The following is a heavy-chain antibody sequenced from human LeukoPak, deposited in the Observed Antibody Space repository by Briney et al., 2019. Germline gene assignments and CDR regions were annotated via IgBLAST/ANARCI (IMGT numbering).Heavy chain of an antibody. CDR3: ARGLSGYCSGGSCYYYGMDV. CDR2: INPNSGGT. CDR1: GYTFTGYY. D-gene: IGHD2-15*01. V-gene: IGHV1-2*04. J-gene: IGHJ6*02. Sequence: ASVKVSCKASGYTFTGYYMHWVRQAPGQGLEWMGWINPNSGGTNYAQKFQGWVTMTRDTSISTAYMELSRLRSDDTAVYYCARGLSGYCSGGSCYYYGMDVWGQGTTVTVSS.